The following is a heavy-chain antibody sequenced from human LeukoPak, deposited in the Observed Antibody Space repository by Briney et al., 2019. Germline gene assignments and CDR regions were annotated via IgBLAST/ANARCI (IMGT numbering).Heavy chain of an antibody. V-gene: IGHV4-59*13. CDR1: GLSISNYY. CDR3: ASGYQPFDP. CDR2: IHYSEST. Sequence: SETLSLTCTVSGLSISNYYWNWARQSPGKGLEWIRYIHYSESTNYRPSHKSRVTIQTETPKNHFSSKQRSVTAAHGAVYSCASGYQPFDPWGQGTLVTVSS. D-gene: IGHD5-18*01. J-gene: IGHJ5*02.